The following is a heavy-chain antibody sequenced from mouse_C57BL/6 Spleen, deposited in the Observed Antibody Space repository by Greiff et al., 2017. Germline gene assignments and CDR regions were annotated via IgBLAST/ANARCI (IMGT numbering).Heavy chain of an antibody. CDR2: IYPGSGST. D-gene: IGHD3-2*02. CDR3: ATRQLRLRGYFDY. V-gene: IGHV1-55*01. Sequence: QVHVQQPGAELVKPGASVKMSCKASGYTFTSYWITWVKQRPGQGLEWIGDIYPGSGSTNYNEKFKSKATLTVDTSSSTAYMQRSRLTSEDSAVYYCATRQLRLRGYFDYWGQGTTLTVSS. J-gene: IGHJ2*01. CDR1: GYTFTSYW.